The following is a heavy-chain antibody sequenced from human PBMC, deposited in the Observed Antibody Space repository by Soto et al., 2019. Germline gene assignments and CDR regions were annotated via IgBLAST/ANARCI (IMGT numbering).Heavy chain of an antibody. CDR3: ARDRSRLAMIVVVPFDP. D-gene: IGHD3-22*01. V-gene: IGHV1-18*01. CDR2: ISAYNGNT. J-gene: IGHJ5*02. Sequence: QVQLVQSGAEVKKPGASVKVSCKASGYTFTSYGISWVRQAPGQGLEWMGWISAYNGNTNYAQKLKGRGTMTTDTSTSTAYMELRSLRSDDTAVYYCARDRSRLAMIVVVPFDPWGQGTLVTVSS. CDR1: GYTFTSYG.